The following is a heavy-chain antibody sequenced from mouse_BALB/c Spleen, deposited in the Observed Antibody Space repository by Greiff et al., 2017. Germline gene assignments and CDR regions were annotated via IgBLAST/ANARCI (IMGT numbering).Heavy chain of an antibody. CDR3: ASAYLYYAMDY. Sequence: VHLVESGAELVRPGSSVKISCKASGYAFSSYWMNWVKQRPGQGLEWIGQIYPGDGDTNYNGKFKGKATLTADESSSTAYMQLSSLTSEDSAVYFCASAYLYYAMDYWGQGTSVTVSS. CDR2: IYPGDGDT. V-gene: IGHV1-80*01. J-gene: IGHJ4*01. D-gene: IGHD5-5*01. CDR1: GYAFSSYW.